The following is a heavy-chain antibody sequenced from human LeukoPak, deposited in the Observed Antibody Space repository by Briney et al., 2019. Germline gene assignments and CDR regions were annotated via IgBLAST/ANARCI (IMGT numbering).Heavy chain of an antibody. CDR3: ARAGGYYDSSGSLNFDY. CDR2: IYTSGST. D-gene: IGHD3-22*01. V-gene: IGHV4-4*07. J-gene: IGHJ4*02. CDR1: GGSISSYY. Sequence: SETLSLTCTVSGGSISSYYWSWIRQPAGKGLEWIGRIYTSGSTNYNPSLKSRVTMSVDASKNQFSLKLSSVTAADTAVYYCARAGGYYDSSGSLNFDYWGQGTLVTVSS.